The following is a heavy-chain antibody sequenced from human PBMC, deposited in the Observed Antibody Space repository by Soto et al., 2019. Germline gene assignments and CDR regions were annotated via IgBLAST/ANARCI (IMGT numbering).Heavy chain of an antibody. Sequence: QVQLVQSGAEVKKPGASVKVSCKASGYSFTSYYMHWVRQAPGQGLEWMGIIDPSGGSTSYAQKFQGRVTMTRDTSTTTLYMELSSLRSEDTAVYYCARDYDYVWGDYRGQGTLVTVSS. J-gene: IGHJ4*02. V-gene: IGHV1-46*01. CDR3: ARDYDYVWGDY. CDR1: GYSFTSYY. D-gene: IGHD3-16*01. CDR2: IDPSGGST.